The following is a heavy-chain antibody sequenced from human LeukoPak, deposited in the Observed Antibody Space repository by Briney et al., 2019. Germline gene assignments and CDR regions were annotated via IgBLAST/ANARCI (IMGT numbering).Heavy chain of an antibody. J-gene: IGHJ6*03. CDR2: INHSGST. V-gene: IGHV4-34*01. CDR3: ARGSYRVVPAAALYYHYYMDV. CDR1: GGSFSGYY. Sequence: SETLSLTCAVYGGSFSGYYWSWIRQPPGKGLEWIGEINHSGSTNYNPSLKSRVTISVDTSKNQFSLKLSSVTAADTAVYYCARGSYRVVPAAALYYHYYMDVWGKGTTVTVSS. D-gene: IGHD2-2*01.